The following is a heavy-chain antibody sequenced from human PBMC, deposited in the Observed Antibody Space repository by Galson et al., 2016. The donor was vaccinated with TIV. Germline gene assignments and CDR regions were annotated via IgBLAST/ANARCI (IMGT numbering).Heavy chain of an antibody. CDR1: GFTFSGHS. Sequence: SLRLSCAASGFTFSGHSMNWVRQAPGKGLEWVSSISVSSDYIYYGDSVKGRFTISRDNAKNLLFLQMNILRAEDKAVYYCARIIGYWEGYYAMDVWGQGTTVTVAS. CDR2: ISVSSDYI. CDR3: ARIIGYWEGYYAMDV. J-gene: IGHJ6*02. V-gene: IGHV3-21*06. D-gene: IGHD2-15*01.